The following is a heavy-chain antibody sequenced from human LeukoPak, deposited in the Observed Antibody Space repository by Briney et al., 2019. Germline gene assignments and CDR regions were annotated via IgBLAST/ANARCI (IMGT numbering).Heavy chain of an antibody. CDR2: INGDGSST. V-gene: IGHV3-74*01. J-gene: IGHJ4*02. Sequence: GGSLRLSCAASGFTFSSYWMHWVRQAPGKGLVWVSRINGDGSSTTYADSVKGRFTVSRDNSKNMLYLQMNSLRAEDTAVYYCAYYHVNEEPPTFWGQGTLVTVSS. CDR1: GFTFSSYW. CDR3: AYYHVNEEPPTF. D-gene: IGHD3-16*01.